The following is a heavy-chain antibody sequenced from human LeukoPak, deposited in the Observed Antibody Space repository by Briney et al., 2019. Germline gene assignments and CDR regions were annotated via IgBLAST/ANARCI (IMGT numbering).Heavy chain of an antibody. CDR2: INPNSGGT. D-gene: IGHD3-16*01. CDR1: GYTFTGYC. J-gene: IGHJ4*02. V-gene: IGHV1-2*02. CDR3: ARVLTSKGRYYDYVWGSYSFDY. Sequence: GASVKVSCKASGYTFTGYCMHWVRQAPGQGLEWMGWINPNSGGTNYAQKFQGRVTMTRDTSISTAYMELSRLRSDDTAVYYCARVLTSKGRYYDYVWGSYSFDYWGQGTLVTVSS.